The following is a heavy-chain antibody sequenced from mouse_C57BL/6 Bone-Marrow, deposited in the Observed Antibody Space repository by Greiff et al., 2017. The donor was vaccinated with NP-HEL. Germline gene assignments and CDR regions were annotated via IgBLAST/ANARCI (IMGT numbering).Heavy chain of an antibody. V-gene: IGHV1-82*01. D-gene: IGHD1-1*01. CDR2: IYPGDGDT. CDR1: GYAFSSSW. Sequence: VQLQESGPELVKPGALVKISCKASGYAFSSSWMNWVKQRPGKGPEWIGRIYPGDGDTNYNGKFKGKATLTADKSSSTAYMQRSSLTSEDSAVYFCARGYYGSSPPFAYWGQGTLVTVSA. CDR3: ARGYYGSSPPFAY. J-gene: IGHJ3*01.